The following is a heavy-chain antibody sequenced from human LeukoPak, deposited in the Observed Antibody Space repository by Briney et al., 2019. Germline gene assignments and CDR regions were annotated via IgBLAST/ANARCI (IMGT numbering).Heavy chain of an antibody. CDR2: IYYSGST. J-gene: IGHJ4*02. V-gene: IGHV4-59*01. Sequence: SETLSLTCTVSGGSISSYYWSWIRQPPGRGLEWIGHIYYSGSTNYNPSLKSRVTISIDTSKNQFSLRLSSVTAADTAVYYCARGAAGYSYGWGQGTLVTVSS. CDR3: ARGAAGYSYG. CDR1: GGSISSYY. D-gene: IGHD5-18*01.